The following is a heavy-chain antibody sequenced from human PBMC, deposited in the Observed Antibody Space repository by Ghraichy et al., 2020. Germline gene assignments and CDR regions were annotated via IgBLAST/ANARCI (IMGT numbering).Heavy chain of an antibody. Sequence: ASVKVSCKASGYTFTGYYMHWVRQAPGQGLEWMGWINPNSGGTNYAQKFQGRVTMTRDTSISTAYMELSRLRSDDTGVYYCARAPAPRFLEWIRVYYYYGMDVWGQGTTVTVSS. CDR2: INPNSGGT. V-gene: IGHV1-2*02. CDR3: ARAPAPRFLEWIRVYYYYGMDV. J-gene: IGHJ6*02. CDR1: GYTFTGYY. D-gene: IGHD3-3*01.